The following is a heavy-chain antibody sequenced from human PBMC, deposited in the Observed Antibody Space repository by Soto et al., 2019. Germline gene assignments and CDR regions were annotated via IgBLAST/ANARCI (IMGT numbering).Heavy chain of an antibody. CDR3: ARQKRFLEWLYSGYYYGMDV. V-gene: IGHV4-39*01. Sequence: SETLSLTCTVSGGSISSSSYYWGWIRQPPGKGLEWIGSIYYSGSTYYNPSLKSRVTISVDTSKNQFSLKLSSVTAADTAVYYCARQKRFLEWLYSGYYYGMDVWSQGTTVTVSS. CDR2: IYYSGST. J-gene: IGHJ6*02. D-gene: IGHD3-3*01. CDR1: GGSISSSSYY.